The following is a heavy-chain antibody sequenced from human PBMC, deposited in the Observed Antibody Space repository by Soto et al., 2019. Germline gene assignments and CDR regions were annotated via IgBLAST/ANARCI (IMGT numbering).Heavy chain of an antibody. J-gene: IGHJ4*02. V-gene: IGHV3-48*03. D-gene: IGHD6-19*01. CDR3: ARAGYSSYPKGY. CDR2: ISSCGSTI. Sequence: PGESLTLSCAASGFTISSCYMYWVRQAPGKVLEWLSYISSCGSTIYNAEIVKGRFTIARDDAQKSMYLQMKNLRADDRAVYYCARAGYSSYPKGYWGQGTLVTVSA. CDR1: GFTISSCY.